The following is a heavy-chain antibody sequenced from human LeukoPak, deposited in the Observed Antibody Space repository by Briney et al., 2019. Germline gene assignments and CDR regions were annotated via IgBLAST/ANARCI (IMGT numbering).Heavy chain of an antibody. J-gene: IGHJ4*02. CDR1: GFTFSSYE. CDR3: ARALIGYYFDY. V-gene: IGHV3-48*03. CDR2: ISSSSSTI. D-gene: IGHD2-8*01. Sequence: GGSLRLSCAASGFTFSSYEMNWVRQAPGKGLEWVSYISSSSSTIYYADSVKGRFTISRDNAKKSLYLQMNSLRAEDTAVYYCARALIGYYFDYWGQGTLVTVSS.